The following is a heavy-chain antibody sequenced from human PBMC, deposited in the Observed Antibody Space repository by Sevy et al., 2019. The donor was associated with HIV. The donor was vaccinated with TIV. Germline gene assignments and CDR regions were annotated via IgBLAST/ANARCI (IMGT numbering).Heavy chain of an antibody. CDR2: INAGNGNT. D-gene: IGHD5-12*01. J-gene: IGHJ4*02. CDR3: ASGPDSGYDPFDY. CDR1: GYTFTSYA. V-gene: IGHV1-3*01. Sequence: ASLKVSCKASGYTFTSYAMHWVRQAPGQRLEWMGWINAGNGNTKYSQKFQGRVTITRDTSASTAYMELSSLRSEDTAVYYCASGPDSGYDPFDYWGQGTLVTVSS.